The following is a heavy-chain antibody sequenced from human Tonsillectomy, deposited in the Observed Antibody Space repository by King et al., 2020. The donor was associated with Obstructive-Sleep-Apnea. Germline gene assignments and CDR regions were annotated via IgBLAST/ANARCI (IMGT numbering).Heavy chain of an antibody. J-gene: IGHJ5*02. D-gene: IGHD3-16*01. Sequence: VQLQESGPGLVKPSETLSLTCTVSGFSISRGYDWGWIRQPPGKGLEWIGSMSYSGNTYYNPSLKSRVTISGDTSKNQFSLKLSSVTAADTAVYYCARYYVDNWFDPWGQGILVTVSS. V-gene: IGHV4-38-2*02. CDR3: ARYYVDNWFDP. CDR1: GFSISRGYD. CDR2: MSYSGNT.